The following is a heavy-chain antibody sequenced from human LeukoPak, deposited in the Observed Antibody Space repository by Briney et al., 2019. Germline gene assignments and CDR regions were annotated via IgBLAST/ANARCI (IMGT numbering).Heavy chain of an antibody. CDR2: IYSSGST. CDR1: GGSISSYY. CDR3: ARTYSTSSNFDY. J-gene: IGHJ4*02. D-gene: IGHD2-2*01. V-gene: IGHV4-4*09. Sequence: SETLSLTCTVSGGSISSYYWSWIRQPPGKGLEWIGYIYSSGSTNYNPTLKSRVTISVDTSKEQFSLKLSSVTAADTALYYCARTYSTSSNFDYWGQGTLVTVSS.